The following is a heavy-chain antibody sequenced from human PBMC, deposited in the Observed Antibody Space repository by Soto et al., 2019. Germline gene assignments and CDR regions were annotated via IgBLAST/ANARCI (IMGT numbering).Heavy chain of an antibody. Sequence: QVQLVQSGAEEKKPGASVKVSCKASGYTFTSYAIHWVRQAPGQRLEWMGWINAGNGNTKYSQTCQGRVTITRDTSASTAYMQLSSLKSEDTAVYYCARGDWWLFDYWGQGTLVTVSS. CDR3: ARGDWWLFDY. CDR1: GYTFTSYA. V-gene: IGHV1-3*05. CDR2: INAGNGNT. J-gene: IGHJ4*02. D-gene: IGHD2-8*02.